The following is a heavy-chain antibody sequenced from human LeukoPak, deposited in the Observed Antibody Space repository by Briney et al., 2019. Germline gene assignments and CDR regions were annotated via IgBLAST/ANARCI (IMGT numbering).Heavy chain of an antibody. CDR1: GGSFSGYY. CDR2: INHSGST. Sequence: SETLSLTCAVYGGSFSGYYWSWIRQPPGKGLEWIGEINHSGSTNYNLSLKSRVTISVDTSKNQFSLKVSFVTAADTAVYYCARARAVFGVVTYFDSWGQGTLVTVSS. V-gene: IGHV4-34*01. CDR3: ARARAVFGVVTYFDS. D-gene: IGHD3-3*01. J-gene: IGHJ4*02.